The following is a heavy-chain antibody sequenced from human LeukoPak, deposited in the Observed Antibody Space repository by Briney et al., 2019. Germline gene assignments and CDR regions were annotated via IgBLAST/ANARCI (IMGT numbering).Heavy chain of an antibody. CDR3: AREPGNSAHYGTDV. J-gene: IGHJ6*01. CDR1: GYTFTSYY. Sequence: SCKASGYTFTSYYMHWVRQAPGKGLEWVAVISYDGSNKDYADSVKGRFTISRDNSKSTLYLQMNSLRAEDTAVYYCAREPGNSAHYGTDVWGQGTTVTVSS. CDR2: ISYDGSNK. D-gene: IGHD4-23*01. V-gene: IGHV3-30-3*01.